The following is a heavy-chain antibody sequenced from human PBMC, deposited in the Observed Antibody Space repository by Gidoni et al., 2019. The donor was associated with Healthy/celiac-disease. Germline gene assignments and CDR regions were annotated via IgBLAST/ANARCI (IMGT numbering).Heavy chain of an antibody. D-gene: IGHD6-19*01. CDR1: GFTFRSYA. CDR3: ARGRPAQRLVFYFDY. V-gene: IGHV3-30-3*01. Sequence: QVQLVESGRGVVQPVWSLSPSSAAYGFTFRSYAMRWVRQVPGKGLEWVAVISYDGSNKYYADSVKGRFTISRDNSKNTLYLQMNSLRAEDTAVYYCARGRPAQRLVFYFDYWGQGTLVTVSS. CDR2: ISYDGSNK. J-gene: IGHJ4*02.